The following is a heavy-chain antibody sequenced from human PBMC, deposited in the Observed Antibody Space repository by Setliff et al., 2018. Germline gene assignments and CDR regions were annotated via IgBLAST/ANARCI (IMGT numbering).Heavy chain of an antibody. CDR3: ARDRRGYSYGSLGYYHYYMDV. Sequence: SETLSLTCTVSGGSISSYYWSWIRQPAGKGLEWIGRIYTSGSTNYNPSLKSRVTMSVDTSKNQFSLKLSSVTAADTAVYYCARDRRGYSYGSLGYYHYYMDVWGKGTTVTVSS. V-gene: IGHV4-4*07. D-gene: IGHD5-18*01. CDR1: GGSISSYY. CDR2: IYTSGST. J-gene: IGHJ6*03.